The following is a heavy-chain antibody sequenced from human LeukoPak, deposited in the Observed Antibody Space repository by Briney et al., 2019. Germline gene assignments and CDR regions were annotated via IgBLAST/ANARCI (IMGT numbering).Heavy chain of an antibody. CDR3: ARAGVGVTILDY. V-gene: IGHV3-7*01. Sequence: PGGSLRLSCAASGFTFSGSRMTWVRQTPGKGPELVAHINPDGNEQFYMEPVKGRFSITRDNAANSVYLQMNSLRVEDTALYYCARAGVGVTILDYWGQGTLVTVSS. CDR2: INPDGNEQ. CDR1: GFTFSGSR. J-gene: IGHJ4*02. D-gene: IGHD3-10*01.